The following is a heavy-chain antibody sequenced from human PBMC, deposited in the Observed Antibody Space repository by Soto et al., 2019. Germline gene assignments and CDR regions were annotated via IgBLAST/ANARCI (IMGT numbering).Heavy chain of an antibody. Sequence: QVQLLESGGGVVQPGRSLRLSCVASGLTLTNNGMHWVRQAPGQGLEWVAVISSDGSSKYYGDSVRGRFTISRDNSKNTLFLEMNSLRSEDTAVYYCAKDRGLAESGRWSHYYYGMDVWGQGTTVTVSS. CDR3: AKDRGLAESGRWSHYYYGMDV. CDR1: GLTLTNNG. V-gene: IGHV3-30*18. CDR2: ISSDGSSK. D-gene: IGHD1-26*01. J-gene: IGHJ6*02.